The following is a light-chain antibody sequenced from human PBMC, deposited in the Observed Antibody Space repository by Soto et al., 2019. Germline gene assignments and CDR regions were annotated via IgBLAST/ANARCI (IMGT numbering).Light chain of an antibody. CDR1: QSVSRY. Sequence: EIVLTQSPVTLSLSPGERATLSCRASQSVSRYLAWYQQKPDQAPRLLIYDAFNRATGIPARFSGSGSGTDFTLTISSLEPEDFAVYYCQQRGDWPPITFGQGTRLEIK. CDR2: DAF. J-gene: IGKJ5*01. V-gene: IGKV3-11*01. CDR3: QQRGDWPPIT.